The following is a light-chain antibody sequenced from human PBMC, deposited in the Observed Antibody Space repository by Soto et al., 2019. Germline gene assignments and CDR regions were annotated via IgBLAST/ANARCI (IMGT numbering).Light chain of an antibody. CDR1: QSINSW. CDR2: KAS. J-gene: IGKJ1*01. Sequence: DIQMTQSPSTLSASVRDRVTITCRASQSINSWLAWYQQKPGKAPKLLIYKASTLESGVPSRFSGSGSGTEFTLTISSLQPDDFATYYCQKYNSYWTFGQGTKVEIK. V-gene: IGKV1-5*03. CDR3: QKYNSYWT.